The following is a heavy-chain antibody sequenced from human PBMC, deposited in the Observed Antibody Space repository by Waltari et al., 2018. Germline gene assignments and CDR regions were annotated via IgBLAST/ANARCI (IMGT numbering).Heavy chain of an antibody. CDR2: IKQDGSER. V-gene: IGHV3-7*01. J-gene: IGHJ4*02. CDR3: ARELRFLEWDPSFDY. Sequence: EVQLVESGGGLVQPGGSLRLSCAASGFTFSSYWMSWVSQAPGKGLEWVANIKQDGSERYYVDSVQGRFTISRDNAKNSLYLQMNSLRAEDTAVYYCARELRFLEWDPSFDYWGQGTLVTVSS. CDR1: GFTFSSYW. D-gene: IGHD3-3*01.